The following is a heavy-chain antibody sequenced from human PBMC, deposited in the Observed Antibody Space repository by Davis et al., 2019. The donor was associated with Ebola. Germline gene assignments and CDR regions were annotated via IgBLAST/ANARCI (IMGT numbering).Heavy chain of an antibody. Sequence: MPSETLSLTCAVSGGSISSSNWWSWVRQPPGKGLEWIGEIYHSGSTNYNPSLKSRVTISVDTSKNQFSLKLTSVTAADTAVYYCARSSSLRLPDYWGQGTRVTVSS. V-gene: IGHV4-4*02. J-gene: IGHJ4*02. CDR2: IYHSGST. CDR3: ARSSSLRLPDY. D-gene: IGHD6-6*01. CDR1: GGSISSSNW.